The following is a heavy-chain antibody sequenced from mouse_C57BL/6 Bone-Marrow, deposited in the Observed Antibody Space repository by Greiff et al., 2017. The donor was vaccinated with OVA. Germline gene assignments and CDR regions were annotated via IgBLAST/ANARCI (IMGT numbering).Heavy chain of an antibody. V-gene: IGHV5-17*01. CDR3: ARINDWYFDV. CDR2: ISSGSSTI. Sequence: EVKLVESGGGLVKPGGSLKLSCAASGFTFSDYGMHWVRQAPEKGLEWVAYISSGSSTIYYADTVKGRFTISRDNAKNTLFLQMISLRSEDTAMYYCARINDWYFDVWGTGTTVTVSS. CDR1: GFTFSDYG. J-gene: IGHJ1*03.